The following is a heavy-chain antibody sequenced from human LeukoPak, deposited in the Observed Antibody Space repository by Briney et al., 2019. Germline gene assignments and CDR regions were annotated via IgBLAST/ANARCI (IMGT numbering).Heavy chain of an antibody. Sequence: SETLSLTCAVYGGSFSGYYWSWIRQPPGKGLEWIGEINHSGSTNYNPSLKSRVTISVDTSKNQFSLKLSSVTAADTAVYYCARHLSYYYGSGSYYKRNWFDPWGQGTLVTVSS. CDR3: ARHLSYYYGSGSYYKRNWFDP. CDR1: GGSFSGYY. J-gene: IGHJ5*02. CDR2: INHSGST. V-gene: IGHV4-34*01. D-gene: IGHD3-10*01.